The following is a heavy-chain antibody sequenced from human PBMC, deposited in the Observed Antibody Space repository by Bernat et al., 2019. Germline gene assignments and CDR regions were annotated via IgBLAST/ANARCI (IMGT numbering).Heavy chain of an antibody. CDR1: GFTFSSYA. CDR3: ARDPGQPVGLGMDV. V-gene: IGHV3-30-3*01. CDR2: ISYDGSNK. J-gene: IGHJ6*02. D-gene: IGHD6-13*01. Sequence: QVQLVESGGGVVQPGRSLRLSCAASGFTFSSYAMHWVRQAPGKGLEWVAVISYDGSNKYYADSVKGRFTISRDNSKNTLYLQMNSLRAEDTAVYYCARDPGQPVGLGMDVWGQGTTVTVSS.